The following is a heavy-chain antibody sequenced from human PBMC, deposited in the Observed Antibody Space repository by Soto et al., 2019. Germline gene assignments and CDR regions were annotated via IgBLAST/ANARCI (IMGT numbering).Heavy chain of an antibody. J-gene: IGHJ4*02. CDR2: IYPGDSDT. CDR1: GYSCTGYW. CDR3: ARLTSYYDSSGYYYFDY. V-gene: IGHV5-51*01. Sequence: PCESLKISCKGFGYSCTGYWIGWVRQMPGKGLEWMGIIYPGDSDTRYSPSFQGQVTISADKSISTAYLQWSSLKASDTAMYYCARLTSYYDSSGYYYFDYWGQGTVVTVSS. D-gene: IGHD3-22*01.